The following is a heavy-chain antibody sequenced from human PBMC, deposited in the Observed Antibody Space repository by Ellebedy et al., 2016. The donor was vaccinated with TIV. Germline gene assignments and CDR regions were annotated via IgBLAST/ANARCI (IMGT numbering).Heavy chain of an antibody. J-gene: IGHJ4*02. V-gene: IGHV4-34*01. CDR2: INHSGST. CDR1: GGSISSYY. CDR3: ATYSMGRLDY. D-gene: IGHD1-1*01. Sequence: SETLSLTCSVSGGSISSYYWSWIRQPPGKGLEWIGEINHSGSTNYSPSLKSRVTISVDTSKKQFSLKLSSATAADTAVYYCATYSMGRLDYWGQGTLVTVSS.